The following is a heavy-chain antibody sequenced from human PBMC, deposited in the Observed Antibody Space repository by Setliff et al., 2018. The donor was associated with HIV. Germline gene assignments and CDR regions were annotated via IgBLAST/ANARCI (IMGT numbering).Heavy chain of an antibody. CDR3: ARGYYGSGSYWWFDP. V-gene: IGHV4-4*07. D-gene: IGHD3-10*01. CDR2: IYTSGST. Sequence: PSETLSLTCTVSGGSISSYYWSWIRQPAGKGLEWIGRIYTSGSTNYNPSLKSRVTMSVATSKNQFSLKLSSVTAADTAVYYCARGYYGSGSYWWFDPWGQGTLVTVSS. J-gene: IGHJ5*02. CDR1: GGSISSYY.